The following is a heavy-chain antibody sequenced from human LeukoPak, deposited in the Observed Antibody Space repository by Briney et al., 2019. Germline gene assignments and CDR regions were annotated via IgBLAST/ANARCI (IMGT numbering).Heavy chain of an antibody. CDR3: ARGGSSSWYLDY. CDR2: IWYDGSNK. D-gene: IGHD6-13*01. CDR1: GFTFSSYG. V-gene: IGHV3-33*08. Sequence: GGSLRLSCAASGFTFSSYGMHWVRQAPGKGLEWVAVIWYDGSNKYYADSVKGRFTISRDNSKNTLYLRMNSLRAEDTAVYYCARGGSSSWYLDYWGQGTLVTVSS. J-gene: IGHJ4*02.